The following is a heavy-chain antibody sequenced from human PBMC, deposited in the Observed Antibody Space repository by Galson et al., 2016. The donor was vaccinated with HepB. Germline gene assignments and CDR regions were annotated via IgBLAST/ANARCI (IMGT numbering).Heavy chain of an antibody. CDR3: ARLQATYYYYGMDV. J-gene: IGHJ6*02. V-gene: IGHV1-69*13. CDR1: GYTFTIYD. CDR2: IIPIFGTA. Sequence: SVKVSCKASGYTFTIYDISWVRQAPGQGPEWMGGIIPIFGTANYAQRFQGRVTITADESTSTAYMELSSLRSEDTAVYYCARLQATYYYYGMDVWGQGTPVTVS. D-gene: IGHD4-11*01.